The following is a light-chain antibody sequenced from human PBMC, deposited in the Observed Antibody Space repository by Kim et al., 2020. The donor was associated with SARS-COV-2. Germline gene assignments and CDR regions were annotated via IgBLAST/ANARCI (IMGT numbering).Light chain of an antibody. Sequence: GQSVTISCTGISGDANTYNRVSWYQQAPGTAPKLIIYEVSNRPSGVPDRFSGSKSGNSASLTISGLQAEDEAHYYCTSYIGATTLVFGGGTQLTVL. CDR1: SGDANTYNR. J-gene: IGLJ3*02. V-gene: IGLV2-18*02. CDR3: TSYIGATTLV. CDR2: EVS.